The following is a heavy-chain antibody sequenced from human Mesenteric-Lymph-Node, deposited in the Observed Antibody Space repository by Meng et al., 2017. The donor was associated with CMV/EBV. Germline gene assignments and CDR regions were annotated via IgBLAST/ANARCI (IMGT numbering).Heavy chain of an antibody. V-gene: IGHV3-11*01. Sequence: CAASGFNFSDDYMSWIRQAPGKGLEWVSYISSRGSTIYYADSVKGRFTISRDNAKNSLYLQMNSLRAEDTAVYYCARRVGGAWYFDLWGRGTLVTVSS. CDR1: GFNFSDDY. CDR3: ARRVGGAWYFDL. J-gene: IGHJ2*01. D-gene: IGHD1-26*01. CDR2: ISSRGSTI.